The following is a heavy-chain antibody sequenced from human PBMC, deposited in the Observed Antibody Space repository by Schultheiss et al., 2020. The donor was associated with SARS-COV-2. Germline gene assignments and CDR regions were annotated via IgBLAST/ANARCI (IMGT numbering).Heavy chain of an antibody. CDR1: GYTFTSYG. J-gene: IGHJ6*02. CDR2: ISAYNGNT. V-gene: IGHV1-18*01. Sequence: ASVKVSCKASGYTFTSYGISWVRQAPGQGLEWMGWISAYNGNTNYAQKLQGRVTMTTDTSTSTAYMELRSLRSDDTAVYYCAIYHGDRVDDYYYGMDVWGQGTTVTVSS. D-gene: IGHD2-2*01. CDR3: AIYHGDRVDDYYYGMDV.